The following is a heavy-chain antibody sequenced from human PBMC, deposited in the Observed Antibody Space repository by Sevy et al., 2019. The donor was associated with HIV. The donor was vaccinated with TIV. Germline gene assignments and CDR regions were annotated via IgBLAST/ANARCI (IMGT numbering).Heavy chain of an antibody. V-gene: IGHV3-30*18. CDR2: ISYDGSNK. CDR1: GFTFSSYG. D-gene: IGHD6-13*01. Sequence: GGSLRLSCAASGFTFSSYGMHWVRQAPGKGLEWVAVISYDGSNKYYADSVKGRFTISRDNSKNTLSLQMNSLRAEDTAVYYCAKDYSRSSWYPTGGNSEYFQHWGQGTLVTVSS. J-gene: IGHJ1*01. CDR3: AKDYSRSSWYPTGGNSEYFQH.